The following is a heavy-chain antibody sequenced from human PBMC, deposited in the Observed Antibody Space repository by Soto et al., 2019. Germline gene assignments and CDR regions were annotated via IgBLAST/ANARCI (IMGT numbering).Heavy chain of an antibody. Sequence: SETLSLTCTVSGGSISSSSYYWGWIRQPPGKGLEWIGSIYYSGSTYYNPSLKSRVTISVDTSKNQFSLKLSSVTAADTAVYYCARHLEYSSSPFDYWGQGTLVTVSS. D-gene: IGHD6-6*01. V-gene: IGHV4-39*01. CDR1: GGSISSSSYY. CDR2: IYYSGST. J-gene: IGHJ4*02. CDR3: ARHLEYSSSPFDY.